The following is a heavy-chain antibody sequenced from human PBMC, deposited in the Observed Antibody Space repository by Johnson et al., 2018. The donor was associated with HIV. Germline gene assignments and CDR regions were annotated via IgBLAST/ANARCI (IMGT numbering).Heavy chain of an antibody. Sequence: QVQLVESGGGVVQPGRSLRLSCAASGFTFSNYAMHWVRQAPGKGLEWVAVITFEGSDKYYADSVKGRFTISRDNSKNTLYLQMNSLRAEDTAVYYCAKGFFEVDDAFDIWGQGTMVTVSS. CDR1: GFTFSNYA. CDR2: ITFEGSDK. J-gene: IGHJ3*02. V-gene: IGHV3-30*04. D-gene: IGHD3-3*01. CDR3: AKGFFEVDDAFDI.